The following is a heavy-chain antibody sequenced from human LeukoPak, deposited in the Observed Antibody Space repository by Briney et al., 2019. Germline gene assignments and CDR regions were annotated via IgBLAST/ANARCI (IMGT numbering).Heavy chain of an antibody. CDR3: ARVAPIVPAAISIRDYYYYYYMDV. J-gene: IGHJ6*03. V-gene: IGHV4-61*05. D-gene: IGHD2-2*01. CDR2: IYYSGST. Sequence: SETLSLTCTVSGGSISSSSYYWGWIRQPPGKGLEWIGYIYYSGSTNYNPSLKSRVTISVDTSKNQFSLKLSSVTAADTAVYYCARVAPIVPAAISIRDYYYYYYMDVWGKGTTVTVSS. CDR1: GGSISSSSYY.